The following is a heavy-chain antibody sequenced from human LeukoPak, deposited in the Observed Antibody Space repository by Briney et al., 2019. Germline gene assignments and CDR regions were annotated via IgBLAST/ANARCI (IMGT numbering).Heavy chain of an antibody. CDR2: FDPEDGET. J-gene: IGHJ3*02. CDR1: GYTLTELS. Sequence: ASVKVSCKVSGYTLTELSMHWVRQAPGKGLEWMGGFDPEDGETIYAQKFQGRVTMTEDTSTDTAYMELSSLRSEDTAVYYCATPAIDYYGSGSQTAFDIWGQGTMVTVSS. CDR3: ATPAIDYYGSGSQTAFDI. V-gene: IGHV1-24*01. D-gene: IGHD3-10*01.